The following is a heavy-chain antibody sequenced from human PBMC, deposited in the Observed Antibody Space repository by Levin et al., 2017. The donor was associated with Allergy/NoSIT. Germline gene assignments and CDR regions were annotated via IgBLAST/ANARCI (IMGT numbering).Heavy chain of an antibody. V-gene: IGHV1-69*06. J-gene: IGHJ3*02. D-gene: IGHD6-13*01. CDR2: IIPIFGTA. Sequence: ASVKVSCKASGGTFSSYAISWVRQAPGQGLEWMGGIIPIFGTANYAQKFQGRVTITADKSTSTAYMELSSLRSEDTAVYYCARAHSSSREGAFDIWGQGTMVTVSS. CDR1: GGTFSSYA. CDR3: ARAHSSSREGAFDI.